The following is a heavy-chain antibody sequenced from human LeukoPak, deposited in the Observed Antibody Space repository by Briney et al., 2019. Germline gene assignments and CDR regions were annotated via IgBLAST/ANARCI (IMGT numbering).Heavy chain of an antibody. Sequence: GSLRLSCAASGFTFSTFWMSWVRQAPGEGLEWVADINQDGSDKYFVDSVKGRFTISRNNAKNSLYLQMNSLRAEDTAVYYCARLKFNLEYSYYMDVWGKGTTVTVSS. D-gene: IGHD3-3*01. CDR3: ARLKFNLEYSYYMDV. CDR2: INQDGSDK. V-gene: IGHV3-7*01. CDR1: GFTFSTFW. J-gene: IGHJ6*03.